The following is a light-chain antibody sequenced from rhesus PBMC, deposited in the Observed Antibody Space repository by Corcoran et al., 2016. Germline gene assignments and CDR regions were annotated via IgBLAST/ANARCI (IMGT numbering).Light chain of an antibody. CDR3: YPHSSGYS. Sequence: QVILTQSPATLSLSPGERATLSCRASQRVSRFLAWYQQKPGQVPRLLISGAFIRATGIPDRFRASGSGTDFTLTINRLEPEDVGIYHCYPHSSGYSFGQGTKVEIK. V-gene: IGKV3-10*01. CDR1: QRVSRF. J-gene: IGKJ2*01. CDR2: GAF.